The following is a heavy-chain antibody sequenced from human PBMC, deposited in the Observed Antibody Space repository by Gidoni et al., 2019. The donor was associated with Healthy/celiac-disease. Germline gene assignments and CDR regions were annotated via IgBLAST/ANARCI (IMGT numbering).Heavy chain of an antibody. D-gene: IGHD4-17*01. V-gene: IGHV4-59*01. J-gene: IGHJ5*02. Sequence: QVQLQESGPGLVKPSETLSLTCTVPGGSISSYYWSWIRQPPGKGLEWIGYIYYSGSTNYNPSLKSRVTISVDTSKNQFSLKLSSVTAADTAVYYCARAHIYGGPHDNNWFDPWGQGTLVTVSS. CDR1: GGSISSYY. CDR3: ARAHIYGGPHDNNWFDP. CDR2: IYYSGST.